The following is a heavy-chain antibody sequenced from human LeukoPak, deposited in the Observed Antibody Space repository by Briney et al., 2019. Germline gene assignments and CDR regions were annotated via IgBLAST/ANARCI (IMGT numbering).Heavy chain of an antibody. D-gene: IGHD6-19*01. Sequence: SETLSLTCTVSGYSISSDYYWGWIRQPPGKGLEWIGSMYHSGSIYYNPSLKSRVTISEDKSKNQFSLKLSSVTAADTAVYYCARVQWNKTYYFDYWGQGTLVTVSS. CDR3: ARVQWNKTYYFDY. CDR2: MYHSGSI. CDR1: GYSISSDYY. V-gene: IGHV4-38-2*02. J-gene: IGHJ4*02.